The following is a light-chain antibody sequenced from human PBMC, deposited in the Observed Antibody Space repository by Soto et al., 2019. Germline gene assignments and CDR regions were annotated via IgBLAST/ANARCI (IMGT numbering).Light chain of an antibody. CDR2: GAS. V-gene: IGKV3-15*01. CDR1: QTISND. J-gene: IGKJ4*01. Sequence: VMTQSPATVSVSPGEGVTLSCRASQTISNDLAWYQQKPGQAPRLLIYGASTRATGVPARFSGGVSGTELTLTISSLQSEDFAFYYCQQNNKWPPVTFGGGTKVEIK. CDR3: QQNNKWPPVT.